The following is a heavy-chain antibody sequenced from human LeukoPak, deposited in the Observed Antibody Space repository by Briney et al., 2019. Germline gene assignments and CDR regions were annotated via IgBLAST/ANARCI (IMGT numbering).Heavy chain of an antibody. D-gene: IGHD2-2*01. V-gene: IGHV3-30*18. Sequence: GPLRLSCAASGFTFNNYGMHWVRQAPGKRLEWVAVISYDGRNIHYPDSVKGRFTISRDISTDTLWLQMDSLRTEDTAVYYCAKGPLRGTAAAIDYWGQGTLVTVSS. CDR3: AKGPLRGTAAAIDY. CDR2: ISYDGRNI. J-gene: IGHJ4*02. CDR1: GFTFNNYG.